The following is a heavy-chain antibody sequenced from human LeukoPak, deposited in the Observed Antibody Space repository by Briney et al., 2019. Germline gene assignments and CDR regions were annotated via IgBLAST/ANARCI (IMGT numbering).Heavy chain of an antibody. V-gene: IGHV4-4*09. CDR2: IYTSGST. CDR1: GGSISSYY. D-gene: IGHD6-19*01. J-gene: IGHJ5*02. CDR3: ARQNSSGWYDSWFDP. Sequence: SETLSLTCTVSGGSISSYYWSWIRQPPGKGLEWIGYIYTSGSTNYNPPLKSRVTISVDTSKNQFSLKLSSVTAADTAVYYCARQNSSGWYDSWFDPCGQGTLVNVSS.